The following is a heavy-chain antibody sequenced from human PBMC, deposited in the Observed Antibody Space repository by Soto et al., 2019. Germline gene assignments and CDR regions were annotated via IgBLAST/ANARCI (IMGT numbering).Heavy chain of an antibody. CDR2: IYYSGIT. Sequence: PSETLSLTCTVSGGSTSSGDYYWSWIRQPPGKGLEWIGCIYYSGITYYNPSLKNRLTISQDTSKNQFSLKLRSVTAADTAVYYCARQYGGYEYYFDYWGQGTLVTVSS. D-gene: IGHD5-12*01. CDR3: ARQYGGYEYYFDY. CDR1: GGSTSSGDYY. V-gene: IGHV4-30-4*01. J-gene: IGHJ4*02.